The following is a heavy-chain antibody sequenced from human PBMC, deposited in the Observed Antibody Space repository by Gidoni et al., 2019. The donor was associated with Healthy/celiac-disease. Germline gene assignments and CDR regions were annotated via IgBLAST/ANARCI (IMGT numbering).Heavy chain of an antibody. CDR2: IYWDDDK. CDR3: AHNSYDLDAFDI. J-gene: IGHJ3*02. D-gene: IGHD5-18*01. V-gene: IGHV2-5*02. CDR1: GYSLSTSGVG. Sequence: QITLKESGPTLVKPTHTLTLTCTFSGYSLSTSGVGVGWIRQPPGKALEWLALIYWDDDKRYSPSLKSRLTITKDTSKNQVVLTMTNMDPVDTATYYCAHNSYDLDAFDIWGQGTMVTVSS.